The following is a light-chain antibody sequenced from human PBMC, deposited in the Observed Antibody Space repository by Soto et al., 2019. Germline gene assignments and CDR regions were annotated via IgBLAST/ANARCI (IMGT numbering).Light chain of an antibody. V-gene: IGLV1-44*01. CDR2: TNN. CDR3: AAWDDSLNGVL. J-gene: IGLJ2*01. CDR1: TSNIGGNT. Sequence: QSALTQPPSASGTPGQTVTISCSGSTSNIGGNTVNWYQQLPGMAPKLLIYTNNQRPSGVPDRFSGSKSGTSASLAVSGLQSEDEADYFCAAWDDSLNGVLFGGGTKLTVL.